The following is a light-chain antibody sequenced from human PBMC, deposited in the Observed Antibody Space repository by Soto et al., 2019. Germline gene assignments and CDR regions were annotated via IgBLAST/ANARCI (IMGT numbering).Light chain of an antibody. CDR3: CSYAGSSTFVV. CDR2: EGS. CDR1: SSDVGSYNL. J-gene: IGLJ2*01. Sequence: QSALTQPASVSGSPGQSITISCTGTSSDVGSYNLVSRYQKHPGKAPKLMIYEGSRRPSGVSNRFSGSKSGNTASLTISGLQAEDEADYYCCSYAGSSTFVVFGGGTKVTVL. V-gene: IGLV2-23*01.